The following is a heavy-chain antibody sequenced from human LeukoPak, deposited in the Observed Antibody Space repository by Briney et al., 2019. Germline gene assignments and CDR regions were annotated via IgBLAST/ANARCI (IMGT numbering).Heavy chain of an antibody. Sequence: GGSLRLSCAASGFTFSSYSMNWVRQAPGKGLEWVSSISSSSSYIYYADSVNGRFTLSRDNAKTSLYLQMNRLRAEDTAVYYCARDPQPVDTAMVPLYYYYMDVWGKGTTVTVSS. CDR2: ISSSSSYI. V-gene: IGHV3-21*01. J-gene: IGHJ6*03. CDR3: ARDPQPVDTAMVPLYYYYMDV. CDR1: GFTFSSYS. D-gene: IGHD5-18*01.